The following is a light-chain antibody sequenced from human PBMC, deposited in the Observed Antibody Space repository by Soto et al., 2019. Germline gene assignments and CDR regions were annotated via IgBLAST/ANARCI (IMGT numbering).Light chain of an antibody. CDR1: QSVSASY. V-gene: IGKV3-20*01. CDR3: QQYGNSPAIT. Sequence: EIVLTQSPGTLSLSPREGATLSCRASQSVSASYLAWYQQKPGQAPRLLIYAASSRATGIPDRFSGSGSGTDFTLTVSRLEPEDFAVYYCQQYGNSPAITFGQGTRLAVK. J-gene: IGKJ5*01. CDR2: AAS.